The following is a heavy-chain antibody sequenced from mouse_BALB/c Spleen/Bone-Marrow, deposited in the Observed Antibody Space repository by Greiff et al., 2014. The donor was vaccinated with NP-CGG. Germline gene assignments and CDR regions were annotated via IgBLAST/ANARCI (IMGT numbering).Heavy chain of an antibody. D-gene: IGHD2-12*01. V-gene: IGHV1S135*01. Sequence: VQLKESGPELVKPGASVKVSCKASGYAFTSYNMYWVKQSHGKSLEWIGYIDPYSGGTNYDQKFRGKATLTVDKSSNTAYIHLSSLTSEDSAVYFCARELSRAMDYWGQGTSVTVSS. J-gene: IGHJ4*01. CDR3: ARELSRAMDY. CDR1: GYAFTSYN. CDR2: IDPYSGGT.